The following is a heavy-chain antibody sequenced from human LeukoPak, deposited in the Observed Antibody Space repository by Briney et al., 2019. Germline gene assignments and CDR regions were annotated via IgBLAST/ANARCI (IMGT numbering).Heavy chain of an antibody. Sequence: PGGSLRLSXAASGFTFSSYWMSWVRQAPGKGLEWVANTKQDGSEKYYVDSVKGRFTISRDNAKNSLYPQMNSLRAEDTAVYYCASLIAGITMVRGGIGDAFDIWGQGTMVTVSS. CDR2: TKQDGSEK. V-gene: IGHV3-7*01. D-gene: IGHD3-10*01. J-gene: IGHJ3*02. CDR3: ASLIAGITMVRGGIGDAFDI. CDR1: GFTFSSYW.